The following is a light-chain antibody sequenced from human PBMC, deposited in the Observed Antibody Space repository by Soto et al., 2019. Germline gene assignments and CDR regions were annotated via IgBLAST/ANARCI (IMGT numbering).Light chain of an antibody. CDR2: GAS. CDR1: QSVSRSY. J-gene: IGKJ4*01. Sequence: EIVVTQSPGTLSLSPGERATRSCRASQSVSRSYLAWYQQKPGQAPRLLIYGASSRATGIPDRFSGSGSGTDFTLTISRLETEDFAVYYCQQYGSSPLTFGGGTKVEIK. V-gene: IGKV3-20*01. CDR3: QQYGSSPLT.